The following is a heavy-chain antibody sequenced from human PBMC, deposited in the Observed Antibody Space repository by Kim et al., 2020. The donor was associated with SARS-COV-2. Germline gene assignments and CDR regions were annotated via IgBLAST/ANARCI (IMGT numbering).Heavy chain of an antibody. D-gene: IGHD4-17*01. CDR3: AREGDVVEYGDYDLEYFQL. V-gene: IGHV3-30-3*01. CDR2: ISCDGSNR. Sequence: GGSLRLSCAASGFTFSSYAMHWVRQAPGKGLEWVAGISCDGSNRYYADSVKGRFTISRDNSKNTLYLQMNSLRAEDTAVYYCAREGDVVEYGDYDLEYFQLLGQGTLFTVPS. J-gene: IGHJ1*01. CDR1: GFTFSSYA.